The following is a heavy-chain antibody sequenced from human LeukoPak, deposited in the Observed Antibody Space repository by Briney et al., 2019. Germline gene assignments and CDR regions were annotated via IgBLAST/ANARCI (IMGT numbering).Heavy chain of an antibody. V-gene: IGHV3-15*01. D-gene: IGHD4/OR15-4a*01. CDR3: ARRAGAYSHPYDY. CDR1: GFTFNNAW. Sequence: GGSLRLSCAASGFTFNNAWMSWVRQAQGKGLEWVGRIKSKTDGGTTDYAALVKGRFTISRDDSKNMLYLQMNSPRAEDTAVYYCARRAGAYSHPYDYWGQGTLVTVSS. CDR2: IKSKTDGGTT. J-gene: IGHJ4*02.